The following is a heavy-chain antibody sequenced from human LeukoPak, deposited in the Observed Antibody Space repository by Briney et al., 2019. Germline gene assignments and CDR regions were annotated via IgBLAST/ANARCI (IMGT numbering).Heavy chain of an antibody. Sequence: SETLSLTCAVYGGSFSVYYWSWIRQPPGKGLEWIGEINHSGSTNYNPSLKSRVTISVDTSKNQFSLKLSSVTAADTAVYYCARRKRGRDLDYWGQGTLVTVSS. CDR2: INHSGST. CDR3: ARRKRGRDLDY. V-gene: IGHV4-34*01. J-gene: IGHJ4*02. CDR1: GGSFSVYY. D-gene: IGHD1-14*01.